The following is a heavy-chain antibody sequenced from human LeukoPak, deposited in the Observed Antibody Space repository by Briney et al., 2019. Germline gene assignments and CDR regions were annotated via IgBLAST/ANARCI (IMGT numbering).Heavy chain of an antibody. D-gene: IGHD1-26*01. CDR2: ISPDGSTT. V-gene: IGHV3-74*03. J-gene: IGHJ4*01. CDR3: ISDSEGRSGGDD. CDR1: GFRFSAFW. Sequence: GGSLRLSCAASGFRFSAFWMHWVRQIPGKGLVWVSRISPDGSTTTYADSVTGLFTISRDNVKNTMYLQMNSLRAEDTAVYYCISDSEGRSGGDDWGQGTQVTVSS.